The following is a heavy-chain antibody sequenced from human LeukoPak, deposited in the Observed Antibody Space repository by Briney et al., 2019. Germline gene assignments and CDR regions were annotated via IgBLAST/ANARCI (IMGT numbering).Heavy chain of an antibody. D-gene: IGHD3-22*01. V-gene: IGHV3-23*01. J-gene: IGHJ4*02. Sequence: TGGSLRLPCAASGFTFSNYGMSWVRQAPGKGLEWVSTISGSGGNTYYADSVKGRFTISRDTSKNTLYLQMNSPRAEDTAVYYCAKDMYYDSSGPVFDYWGQGTLVTVSS. CDR3: AKDMYYDSSGPVFDY. CDR1: GFTFSNYG. CDR2: ISGSGGNT.